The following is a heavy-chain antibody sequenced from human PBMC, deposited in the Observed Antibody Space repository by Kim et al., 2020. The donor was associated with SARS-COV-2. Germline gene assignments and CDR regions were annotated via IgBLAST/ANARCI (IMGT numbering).Heavy chain of an antibody. CDR3: ARDRTRYDILTGYNPDYGMDV. D-gene: IGHD3-9*01. Sequence: GGSLRLSCAASGFTFSSYSMNWVRQAPGKGLEWVSSISSSSSYIYYADSVKGRFTISRDNAKNSLYLQMNSLRAEDTAVYYCARDRTRYDILTGYNPDYGMDVWGQGTTVTVSS. J-gene: IGHJ6*02. V-gene: IGHV3-21*01. CDR2: ISSSSSYI. CDR1: GFTFSSYS.